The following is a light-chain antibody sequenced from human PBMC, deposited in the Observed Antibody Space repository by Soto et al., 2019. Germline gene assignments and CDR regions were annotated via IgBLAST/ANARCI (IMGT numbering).Light chain of an antibody. J-gene: IGLJ3*02. CDR3: QSYDSSLSGYWV. V-gene: IGLV1-40*01. Sequence: QAVVTQPPSVSGAPGQRVTISCTGSSSNIGAGYGVHWYQHLPGTAPKLLIHGNSNRPSGVPDRFSGSKSGTSASLAITGLQAEDEADYYCQSYDSSLSGYWVFGGGTKLTVL. CDR2: GNS. CDR1: SSNIGAGYG.